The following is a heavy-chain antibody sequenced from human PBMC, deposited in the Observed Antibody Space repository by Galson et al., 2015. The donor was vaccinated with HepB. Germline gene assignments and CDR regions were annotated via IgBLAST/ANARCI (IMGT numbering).Heavy chain of an antibody. CDR3: ARDSLGSY. CDR1: GFTFGSYA. D-gene: IGHD3-10*01. Sequence: SGFTFGSYAMHRVRQAPGKGLEWVSSISSSSSYIYYADSVKGRFTISRDNAKNSLYLQMNSLRAEDTAVYYCARDSLGSYWGQGTLVTVSS. J-gene: IGHJ4*02. V-gene: IGHV3-21*01. CDR2: ISSSSSYI.